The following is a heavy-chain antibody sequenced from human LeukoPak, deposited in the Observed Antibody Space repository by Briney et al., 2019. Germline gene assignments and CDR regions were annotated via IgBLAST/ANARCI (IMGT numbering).Heavy chain of an antibody. CDR2: ISSSSSYT. D-gene: IGHD4-23*01. V-gene: IGHV3-11*06. Sequence: PGGSLRLSCAASGFTFSDYYMSWIRQAPGKGLEWVSYISSSSSYTNYADSVKGRFTISRDNAKNSLYLQMNSLRAEDTAVYYCARDGGYGGNSPAFDIWGQGTMVTVSS. CDR1: GFTFSDYY. J-gene: IGHJ3*02. CDR3: ARDGGYGGNSPAFDI.